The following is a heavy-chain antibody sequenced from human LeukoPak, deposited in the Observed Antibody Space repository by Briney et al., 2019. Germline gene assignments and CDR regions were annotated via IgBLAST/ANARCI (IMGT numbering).Heavy chain of an antibody. CDR1: GASLTNPTYY. CDR2: LYSTESP. J-gene: IGHJ4*02. V-gene: IGHV4-61*01. CDR3: ARFKSGGWSYFDS. D-gene: IGHD4-23*01. Sequence: TSETLSLTCTVSGASLTNPTYYQWSWIRQAPGKGLELIGSLYSTESPKFNPSLRSRVTMSLDTSKNQFSLKLSSVTAEDSAVYYCARFKSGGWSYFDSWGQGTPVTVSS.